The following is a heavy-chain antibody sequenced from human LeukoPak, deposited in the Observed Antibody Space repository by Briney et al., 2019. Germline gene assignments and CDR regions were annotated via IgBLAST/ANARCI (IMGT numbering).Heavy chain of an antibody. J-gene: IGHJ3*02. CDR3: ARQGVKSVLAFDI. D-gene: IGHD2-8*01. CDR1: GYSFTSXX. Sequence: GESLKISCKGSGYSFTSXXXXXXRQXXXXXXXXXXIIYPXXSDTRYSXXXXXXXXISXDKSISTAYLQWSSLKASDTATYYCARQGVKSVLAFDIWGQGTMVTVSS. CDR2: IYPXXSDT. V-gene: IGHV5-51*01.